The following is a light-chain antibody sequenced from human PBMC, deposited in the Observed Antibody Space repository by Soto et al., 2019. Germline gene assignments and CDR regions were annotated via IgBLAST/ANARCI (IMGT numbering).Light chain of an antibody. J-gene: IGKJ1*01. Sequence: DIQMTQSPSSLSASVGDRVIITCRASQSIRSYLNWYQQKPGKAPKLLIYAASTLQSGVPSRFSGSGSGTEFTLTISSLQSEDFAAYYCQQYHNWAQTFGQGTKVDIK. CDR3: QQYHNWAQT. CDR1: QSIRSY. V-gene: IGKV1-39*01. CDR2: AAS.